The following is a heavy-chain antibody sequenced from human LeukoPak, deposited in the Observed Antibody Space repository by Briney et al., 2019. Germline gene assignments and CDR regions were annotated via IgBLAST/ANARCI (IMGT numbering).Heavy chain of an antibody. V-gene: IGHV4-34*01. Sequence: SETLSLTCAVYGGYFSGYYWSWIRQPPGKGLEWIGEINHSGSTNYNPSLKSRVTISVDTSKNQFSLKLSSVTAADTAVYYCAIGGALAQLGLWQLVDYYYYGMDVWGQGTTVTVSS. D-gene: IGHD6-6*01. CDR3: AIGGALAQLGLWQLVDYYYYGMDV. J-gene: IGHJ6*02. CDR1: GGYFSGYY. CDR2: INHSGST.